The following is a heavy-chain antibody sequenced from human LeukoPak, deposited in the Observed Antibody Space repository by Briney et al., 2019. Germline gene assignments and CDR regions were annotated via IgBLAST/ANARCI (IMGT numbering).Heavy chain of an antibody. V-gene: IGHV1-69*06. Sequence: SVKVSCKASGGTFSSYAISWVRQAPGQGLEWMGGIIPIFGTANYAQKFQGRVTITADKSTSTAYMELSSLRSEDTAVYYCARDPTRLDCSSTSCYSWGQGTLVTVSS. J-gene: IGHJ5*02. D-gene: IGHD2-2*01. CDR1: GGTFSSYA. CDR2: IIPIFGTA. CDR3: ARDPTRLDCSSTSCYS.